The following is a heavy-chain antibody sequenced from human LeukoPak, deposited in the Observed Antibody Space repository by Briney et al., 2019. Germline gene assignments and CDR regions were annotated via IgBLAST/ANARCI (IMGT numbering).Heavy chain of an antibody. CDR1: GGSFSGYY. CDR3: ARGRYDYVWGSYRPFDY. D-gene: IGHD3-16*02. CDR2: INHSGST. V-gene: IGHV4-34*01. Sequence: SETLSLTCAVYGGSFSGYYWSRIRQPPGKGLEWIGEINHSGSTNYSPSLKSRVTISVDTSKNQFSLKLSSVTAADTAVYYCARGRYDYVWGSYRPFDYWGQGTLVTVSS. J-gene: IGHJ4*02.